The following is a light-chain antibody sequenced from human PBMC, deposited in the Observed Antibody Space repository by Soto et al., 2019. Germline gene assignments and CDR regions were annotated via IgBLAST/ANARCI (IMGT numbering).Light chain of an antibody. CDR1: RSLLHSDGYNY. Sequence: DIVLTQSPLSLPVTPGEPASISCRSSRSLLHSDGYNYLDWYLQKPGQSPQLLIYLGSNRASGXPXRXXGSASGTDVTLRISRVEAEDVGVYYCMQALQTPLFTFGPGTKVHIK. J-gene: IGKJ3*01. CDR3: MQALQTPLFT. V-gene: IGKV2-28*01. CDR2: LGS.